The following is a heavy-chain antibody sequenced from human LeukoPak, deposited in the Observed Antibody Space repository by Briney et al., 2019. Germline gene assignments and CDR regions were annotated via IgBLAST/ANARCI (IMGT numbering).Heavy chain of an antibody. Sequence: GGSLSLTCAASGFTFSNNDMSWVRQAPGKGLEWVSAITDSGTTYYADSVKGRFTISRDNSRSTLYLQVNSLSAEDTALYYCAKESTLTTAYFDYWGQGTLVTLSS. D-gene: IGHD4-17*01. J-gene: IGHJ4*02. CDR2: ITDSGTT. CDR1: GFTFSNND. V-gene: IGHV3-23*01. CDR3: AKESTLTTAYFDY.